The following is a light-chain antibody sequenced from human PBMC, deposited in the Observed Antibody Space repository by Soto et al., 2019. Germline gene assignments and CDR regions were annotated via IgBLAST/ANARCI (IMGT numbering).Light chain of an antibody. CDR2: ATS. J-gene: IGKJ2*01. V-gene: IGKV1-17*03. CDR1: QGISNS. Sequence: DIKMTQSPSAMAASVGDRVTITCRASQGISNSLAWFQQKPGNVPRRLIYATSTLQSGVPSRFSGSGSGPEFTLAISSLQPEDFATYYCLQHTTFPYTFGQGTKLEIK. CDR3: LQHTTFPYT.